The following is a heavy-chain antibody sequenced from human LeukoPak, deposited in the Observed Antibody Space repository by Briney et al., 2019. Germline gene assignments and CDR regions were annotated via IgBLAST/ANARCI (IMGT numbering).Heavy chain of an antibody. Sequence: GGSLRLSCAASGFTFSSYAMSWVRQAPGKGLEWVSAISGSGGSTYYADSVKGRFTISRDNSKNTLYLQMNSLRAKDTAVYYCAKDSAPYYYGSGSYYRWGQGTLVTVSS. D-gene: IGHD3-10*01. V-gene: IGHV3-23*01. J-gene: IGHJ4*02. CDR2: ISGSGGST. CDR1: GFTFSSYA. CDR3: AKDSAPYYYGSGSYYR.